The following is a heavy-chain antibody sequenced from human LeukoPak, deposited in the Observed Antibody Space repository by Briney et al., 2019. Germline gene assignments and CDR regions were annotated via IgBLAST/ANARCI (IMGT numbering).Heavy chain of an antibody. CDR3: AREGYYDFWSGPLPLDY. Sequence: GGSLRLSCAASGFTFSSYAMHWVRQAPGKGLEYVSAISSTGGSTYYANSVKGRFTISRDNSKNTLYLQMGSLRAEDMAVYYCAREGYYDFWSGPLPLDYWGQGTLVTVSS. J-gene: IGHJ4*02. CDR1: GFTFSSYA. D-gene: IGHD3-3*01. CDR2: ISSTGGST. V-gene: IGHV3-64*01.